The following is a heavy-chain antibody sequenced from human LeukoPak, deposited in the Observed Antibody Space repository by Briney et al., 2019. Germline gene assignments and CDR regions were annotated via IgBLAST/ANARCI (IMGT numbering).Heavy chain of an antibody. Sequence: PGGSLRLSCAASGFTFSSYAMSWVRQAPGKGLEWVSAISGSGGSTYYADSVKGRFTISRDNSKSTLYLQMNSLRAEDTAAYYCAKGLLPIAVAGAFDYWGQGTLVTVSS. D-gene: IGHD6-19*01. J-gene: IGHJ4*02. CDR3: AKGLLPIAVAGAFDY. V-gene: IGHV3-23*01. CDR1: GFTFSSYA. CDR2: ISGSGGST.